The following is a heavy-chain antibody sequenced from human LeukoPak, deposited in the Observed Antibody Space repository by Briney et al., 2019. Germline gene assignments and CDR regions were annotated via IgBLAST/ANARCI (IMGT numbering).Heavy chain of an antibody. CDR1: GYSFTSYW. CDR3: ARALDPDSSGYFGVDI. Sequence: GEPLKISCKGSGYSFTSYWIGWVRQMPGKGLEWMGIIYPGDSDTRYSPSFQGQVTISADESISTAYLQWSSLKASDTAMYYCARALDPDSSGYFGVDIWGQRTMVTVSS. CDR2: IYPGDSDT. J-gene: IGHJ3*02. D-gene: IGHD3-22*01. V-gene: IGHV5-51*01.